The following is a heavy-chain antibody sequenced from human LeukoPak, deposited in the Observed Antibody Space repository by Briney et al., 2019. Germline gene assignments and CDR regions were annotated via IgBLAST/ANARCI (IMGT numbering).Heavy chain of an antibody. CDR2: ISAYNGNT. J-gene: IGHJ4*02. D-gene: IGHD2-15*01. CDR3: ARDRFAGTISVATTAVAATLNY. V-gene: IGHV1-18*01. Sequence: GASVKVSCKASGYTFTSYGISWVRQAPGQGLEWMGWISAYNGNTNYAQKLQGRVTMTTDTSTSTAYMELRSLRSDDTAVYYCARDRFAGTISVATTAVAATLNYWGQGTLVTVSS. CDR1: GYTFTSYG.